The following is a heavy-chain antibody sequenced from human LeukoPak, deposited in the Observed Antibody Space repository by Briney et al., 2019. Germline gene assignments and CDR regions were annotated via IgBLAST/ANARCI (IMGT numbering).Heavy chain of an antibody. D-gene: IGHD3-22*01. CDR3: AELGITMSVGV. V-gene: IGHV3-48*03. J-gene: IGHJ6*04. CDR1: GFTFSSYE. Sequence: GGSLRLSCAASGFTFSSYEMNWVRQAPGKGLEWVSYISSSCSTIYYADSVKGRFTISRENAKNSLYLQMNSLRAEDSAVYYCAELGITMSVGVWGKGTTVTISS. CDR2: ISSSCSTI.